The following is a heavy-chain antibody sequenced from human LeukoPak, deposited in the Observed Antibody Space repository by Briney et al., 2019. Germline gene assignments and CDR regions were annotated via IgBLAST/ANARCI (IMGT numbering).Heavy chain of an antibody. CDR1: GFTFSSYS. CDR2: ISSSSSYI. Sequence: PGGSLRLSCAASGFTFSSYSMNWVRQAPGKGLEWVSSISSSSSYIYYADSVKGRFTISRDNAKNSLYLQMNSLRAEDTAVYYCARGARRSGEVSKYNWFDPWGQGTLVTVSS. D-gene: IGHD7-27*01. J-gene: IGHJ5*02. V-gene: IGHV3-21*01. CDR3: ARGARRSGEVSKYNWFDP.